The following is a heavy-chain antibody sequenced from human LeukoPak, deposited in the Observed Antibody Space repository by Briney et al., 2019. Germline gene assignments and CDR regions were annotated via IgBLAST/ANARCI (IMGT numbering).Heavy chain of an antibody. CDR2: ISAYNGNT. J-gene: IGHJ6*02. V-gene: IGHV1-18*01. Sequence: GASVTVSCKASGYTFTSYGISWVRQAPGQGLEWMGWISAYNGNTNYAQKLQGRVTMTTDTSTSTAYTELRSLRSDDTAVYYCATPPNQLLVDYGMDVWGQGTTVTVSS. D-gene: IGHD2-2*01. CDR3: ATPPNQLLVDYGMDV. CDR1: GYTFTSYG.